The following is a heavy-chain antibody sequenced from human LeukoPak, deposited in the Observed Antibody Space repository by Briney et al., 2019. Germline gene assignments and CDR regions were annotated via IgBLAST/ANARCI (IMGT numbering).Heavy chain of an antibody. D-gene: IGHD3-9*01. Sequence: SQTLSLTCTVSGVSISNDDYYWNWIRQPPGKGLEWIGHIYYSGNTYFNPSLKSRVSFSLDTSKNQFSLNLTSVTAADTAVYFCARTNLYDVLTGFFDYWGQGSLVTVSS. V-gene: IGHV4-30-4*01. J-gene: IGHJ4*02. CDR2: IYYSGNT. CDR1: GVSISNDDYY. CDR3: ARTNLYDVLTGFFDY.